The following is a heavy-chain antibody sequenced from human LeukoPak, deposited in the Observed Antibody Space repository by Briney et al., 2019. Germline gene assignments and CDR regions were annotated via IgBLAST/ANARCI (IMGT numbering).Heavy chain of an antibody. V-gene: IGHV4-59*08. CDR2: IYYSGST. CDR1: GDSISSYY. Sequence: SETLSLTCTVSGDSISSYYWSWMRQPPGKGLEWIGHIYYSGSTNYNPSLKSRVTISVDTSKNQFSLKLGSVTAADTAVYYCASHDSKGTFDYWGQGTLVTVSS. J-gene: IGHJ4*02. CDR3: ASHDSKGTFDY. D-gene: IGHD3-22*01.